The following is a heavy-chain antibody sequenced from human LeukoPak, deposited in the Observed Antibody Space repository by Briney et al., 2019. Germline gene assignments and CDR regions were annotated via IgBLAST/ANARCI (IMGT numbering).Heavy chain of an antibody. J-gene: IGHJ6*02. CDR3: ARSGSEQNYYYYGMDV. CDR2: IWYDGSNK. Sequence: PGRSLRLSCAASGFTFGSYGMHWVRQAPGKGLEWVAVIWYDGSNKYYADSVKGRFTISRDNSKNTLYLQMNSLRAEDTAVYYCARSGSEQNYYYYGMDVWGQGTTVTVSS. CDR1: GFTFGSYG. D-gene: IGHD3-10*01. V-gene: IGHV3-33*01.